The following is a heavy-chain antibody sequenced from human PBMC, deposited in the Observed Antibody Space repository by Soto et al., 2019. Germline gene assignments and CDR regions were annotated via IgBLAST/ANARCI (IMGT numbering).Heavy chain of an antibody. V-gene: IGHV3-23*01. J-gene: IGHJ4*02. CDR3: AKVSAAAGPLVSSFDY. CDR2: ISGSGGST. Sequence: GGSLRLSCAASGFTFSSYAMSWVRQAPGKGLEWVSAISGSGGSTYYADSVKGRFTISRDNSKNTLYLQMNSLRAEDTAVYYCAKVSAAAGPLVSSFDYWGQGTLVTVSS. CDR1: GFTFSSYA. D-gene: IGHD6-13*01.